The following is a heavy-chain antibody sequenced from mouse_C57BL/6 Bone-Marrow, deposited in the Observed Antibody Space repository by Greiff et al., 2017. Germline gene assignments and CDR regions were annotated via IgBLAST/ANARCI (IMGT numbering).Heavy chain of an antibody. J-gene: IGHJ3*01. CDR2: IYPSYSGT. CDR1: GYTFTSYW. V-gene: IGHV1-61*01. D-gene: IGHD2-5*01. CDR3: DYYSNSFAY. Sequence: QVQLQQPGAELVRPGSSVKLSCKASGYTFTSYWMDWVKQRPGQGLEWIGNIYPSYSGTLYNQKFKDKATLTVDKSSSTAYMQLSSLTSKESAVYYCDYYSNSFAYWGQGTLVTVSA.